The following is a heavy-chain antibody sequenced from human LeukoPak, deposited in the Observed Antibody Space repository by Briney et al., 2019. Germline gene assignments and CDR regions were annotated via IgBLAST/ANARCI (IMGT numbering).Heavy chain of an antibody. V-gene: IGHV3-30*01. Sequence: GRSLRLSCAASGFTFSSYAMHWVRQAPGKGLEWVAVTSYDGSNKYYADSVKGRFTISRDNSKNTLYLQMNSLRAEDTAVYYCAREDSGYYAPFDYWGQGTLVTVSS. CDR1: GFTFSSYA. CDR2: TSYDGSNK. J-gene: IGHJ4*02. D-gene: IGHD3-22*01. CDR3: AREDSGYYAPFDY.